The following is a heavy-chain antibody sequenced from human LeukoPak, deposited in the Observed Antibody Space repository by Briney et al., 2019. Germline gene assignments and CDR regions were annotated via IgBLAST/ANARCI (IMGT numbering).Heavy chain of an antibody. CDR2: INFDGSST. Sequence: GGSLRLSCTASGFTFSSHWMHWVRQAPGKGLVWVSRINFDGSSTNYADSVKGRFTISRDNAKDTLYLQMNSLRAEDTAVYHCARSNGVTTVAPFDYWGQGTLVTVSS. CDR1: GFTFSSHW. D-gene: IGHD4-23*01. CDR3: ARSNGVTTVAPFDY. J-gene: IGHJ4*02. V-gene: IGHV3-74*01.